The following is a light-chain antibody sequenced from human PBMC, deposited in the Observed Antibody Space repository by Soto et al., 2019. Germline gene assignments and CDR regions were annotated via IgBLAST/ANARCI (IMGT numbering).Light chain of an antibody. CDR1: QSVSST. V-gene: IGKV3-15*01. CDR2: DAS. J-gene: IGKJ2*01. Sequence: ETVLTQSPATLSVSPGERATLSCRASQSVSSTLAWSQQKPGQAPRLLIYDASTRATGIPARFSGSGSGTEFTLTISGLQSEDSAVYYCQQYNNWPPEYTFGQGTKLEI. CDR3: QQYNNWPPEYT.